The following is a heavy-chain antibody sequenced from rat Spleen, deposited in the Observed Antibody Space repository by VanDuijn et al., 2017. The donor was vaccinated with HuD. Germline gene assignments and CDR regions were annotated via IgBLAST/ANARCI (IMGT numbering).Heavy chain of an antibody. CDR1: GFTLSDYY. J-gene: IGHJ3*01. D-gene: IGHD1-6*01. CDR3: TTVGVYYGFSYNWFAY. V-gene: IGHV5-20*01. Sequence: EVQLVESGGGLVQPGRSLKLSCAASGFTLSDYYMAWVRQAPTKGLEWVATITYDGSSTYYRDSVKGRFTISRDNGKSSLYLEMDSLRSEDTATYYCTTVGVYYGFSYNWFAYWGQGTLVTVSS. CDR2: ITYDGSST.